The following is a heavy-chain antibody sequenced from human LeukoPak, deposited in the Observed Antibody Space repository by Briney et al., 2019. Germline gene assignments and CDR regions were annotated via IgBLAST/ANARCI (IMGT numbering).Heavy chain of an antibody. J-gene: IGHJ4*01. V-gene: IGHV3-23*01. D-gene: IGHD3-9*01. CDR2: ISGSGGST. Sequence: PGGSLRLSCAASGFTFSSYAMSWVRQAPGKGLEWVSAISGSGGSTYYADSVKGRFTISRANSNNTLYLQMNSLRAEDTAVYYCARDLGWIYYDTCGYLDYWGQGSLVTVSS. CDR1: GFTFSSYA. CDR3: ARDLGWIYYDTCGYLDY.